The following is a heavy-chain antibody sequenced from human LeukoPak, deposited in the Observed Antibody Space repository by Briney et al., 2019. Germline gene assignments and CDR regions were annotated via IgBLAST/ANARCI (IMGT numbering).Heavy chain of an antibody. V-gene: IGHV3-23*01. J-gene: IGHJ4*02. D-gene: IGHD3-10*01. Sequence: GGSLRLSCAASGFTFSSYAMSWVRQAPGKGLEWVSAISGSGGSTYYADSVKGRFTISRDNSKNTLYLQMNSLRAEDTAVYYCAKPGYGSGSYSDLDYWGQGTLVTVSS. CDR3: AKPGYGSGSYSDLDY. CDR1: GFTFSSYA. CDR2: ISGSGGST.